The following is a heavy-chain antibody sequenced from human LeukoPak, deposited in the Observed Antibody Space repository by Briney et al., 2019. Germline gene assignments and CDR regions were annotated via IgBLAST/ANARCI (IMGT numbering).Heavy chain of an antibody. D-gene: IGHD3-16*01. V-gene: IGHV3-21*01. Sequence: PGGSLRLSCAASGFTFSSYSMNWVRQAPGKRLEWVSSISSSSSYIYCADSVKGRFTISRDNAKNSLYLQMNSLRGEDTAVYYCARDSLYDNDAFDIWGQGTMVTVSS. CDR3: ARDSLYDNDAFDI. CDR1: GFTFSSYS. CDR2: ISSSSSYI. J-gene: IGHJ3*02.